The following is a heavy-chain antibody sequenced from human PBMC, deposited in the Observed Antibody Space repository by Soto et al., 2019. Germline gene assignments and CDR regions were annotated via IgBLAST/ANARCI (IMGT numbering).Heavy chain of an antibody. CDR3: AKVYGLGDIGAFDI. V-gene: IGHV3-23*01. D-gene: IGHD5-12*01. CDR2: ISDSGGST. Sequence: PGGSLRLSCAASGFTFSGYAISWVRQAPGKGLEWVSAISDSGGSTYYADSVKGRFTISRDNSKNTLYLQMNSLRAEDTAVYYCAKVYGLGDIGAFDIWGQGTMVTVSS. CDR1: GFTFSGYA. J-gene: IGHJ3*02.